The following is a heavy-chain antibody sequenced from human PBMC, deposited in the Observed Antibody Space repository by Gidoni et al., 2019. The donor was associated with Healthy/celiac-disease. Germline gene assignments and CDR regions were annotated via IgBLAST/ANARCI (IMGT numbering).Heavy chain of an antibody. V-gene: IGHV2-26*01. J-gene: IGHJ4*02. D-gene: IGHD3-10*01. CDR2: IFSNDEK. CDR3: ARGSLPYDR. Sequence: QFTLKEPGPVLLNPTEPLPLTSTSSGFSLSNARMGVSWIRQPPGKALEWLAHIFSNDEKSYSTSLKSRLTISKDTSKSQVVLTMTNMDPVDTATYYCARGSLPYDRWGQGTLVTVSS. CDR1: GFSLSNARMG.